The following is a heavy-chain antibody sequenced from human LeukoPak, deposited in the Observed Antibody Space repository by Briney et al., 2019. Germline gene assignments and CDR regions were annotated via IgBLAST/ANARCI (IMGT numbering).Heavy chain of an antibody. CDR2: IYYSGST. CDR1: GGSISSSSYY. J-gene: IGHJ5*02. D-gene: IGHD2-15*01. Sequence: SETLSLTCTVSGGSISSSSYYWGWIRQPPGKGLEWIGSIYYSGSTYYNPSLKSRVTISVDTFKNQFSLKLSSVTAADTAVYYCARVVVAPNWFDPWGQGTLVTVSS. V-gene: IGHV4-39*01. CDR3: ARVVVAPNWFDP.